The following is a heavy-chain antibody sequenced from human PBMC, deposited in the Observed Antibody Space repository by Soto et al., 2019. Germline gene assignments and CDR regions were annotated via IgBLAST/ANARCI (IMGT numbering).Heavy chain of an antibody. J-gene: IGHJ4*02. Sequence: GGSLRLSCAASGFIFSNAWMTWVRQAPGKGLEWVGRIKSKRDGGTTDYAAPVKGRFTISRDDSKNTLYLQMNSLKIEDTAVYYCTTTWELLLYFDNCGQGTLVTVSS. CDR2: IKSKRDGGTT. D-gene: IGHD2-15*01. CDR1: GFIFSNAW. CDR3: TTTWELLLYFDN. V-gene: IGHV3-15*01.